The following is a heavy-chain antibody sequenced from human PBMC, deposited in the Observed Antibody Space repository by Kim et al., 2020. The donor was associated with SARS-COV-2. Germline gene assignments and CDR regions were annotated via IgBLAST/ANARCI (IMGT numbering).Heavy chain of an antibody. CDR3: AKDFFTTMIVVVIDAFDI. D-gene: IGHD3-22*01. J-gene: IGHJ3*02. CDR2: ISGSGGST. CDR1: GFTFSSYA. Sequence: GGSLRLSCAASGFTFSSYAMSWVRQAPGKGLEWVSAISGSGGSTYYADSVKGRFTISRDNSKNTLYLQMNSLRAEDTAVYYCAKDFFTTMIVVVIDAFDIWGQGTMVTVSS. V-gene: IGHV3-23*01.